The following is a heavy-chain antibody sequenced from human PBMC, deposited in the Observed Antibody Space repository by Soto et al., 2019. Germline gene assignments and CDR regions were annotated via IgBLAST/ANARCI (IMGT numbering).Heavy chain of an antibody. CDR2: INHSGST. Sequence: PSETLSLTCAVYGGSFSGYYWSWIRQPPGKGLEWIGEINHSGSTNYNPSLKSRVTISVDTSKNQFSLKLSSVTAADTAVYYCARVILGYCSSTSCSLSWFDPWGQGTLVTGSS. CDR3: ARVILGYCSSTSCSLSWFDP. J-gene: IGHJ5*02. CDR1: GGSFSGYY. V-gene: IGHV4-34*01. D-gene: IGHD2-2*01.